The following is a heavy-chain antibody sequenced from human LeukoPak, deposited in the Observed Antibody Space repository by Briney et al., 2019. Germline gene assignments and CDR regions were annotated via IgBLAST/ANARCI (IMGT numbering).Heavy chain of an antibody. V-gene: IGHV3-33*08. D-gene: IGHD1-26*01. CDR2: IWYDGSNK. CDR1: GFTFSSYG. CDR3: ARASDHSGSYPGDY. Sequence: GRSLRLSCAASGFTFSSYGMHWVRQAPGKGLEWVAVIWYDGSNKYYADSVKGRFTISRDNSKNTLYLQMNSLRVEDTAVYYCARASDHSGSYPGDYWGQGTLVTVSS. J-gene: IGHJ4*02.